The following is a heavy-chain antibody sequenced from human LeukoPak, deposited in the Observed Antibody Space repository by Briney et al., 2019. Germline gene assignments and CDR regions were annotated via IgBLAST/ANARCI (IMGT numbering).Heavy chain of an antibody. CDR3: ARGTFFDY. CDR2: TSAYNDNA. J-gene: IGHJ4*02. Sequence: GESLKISCKGSGYSFTSYWIGWVRQAPGQGLEWMGWTSAYNDNANYAQKLQGRVTMTTDTSTSTAYMELRSLRSDDTAVYYCARGTFFDYWGQGTLVTVSS. V-gene: IGHV1-18*04. CDR1: GYSFTSYW.